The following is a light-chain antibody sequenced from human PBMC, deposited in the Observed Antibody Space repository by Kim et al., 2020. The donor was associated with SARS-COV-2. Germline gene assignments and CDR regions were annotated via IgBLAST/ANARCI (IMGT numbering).Light chain of an antibody. V-gene: IGLV3-1*01. J-gene: IGLJ2*01. CDR3: QAWDSGVV. CDR2: QDN. CDR1: KLGDKY. Sequence: VSVSPGQTASITCSGDKLGDKYASWYQQKAGQSPVLVIYQDNKRPSGIPERFSGSNSGNTATLPISGTQAMDEGDYYCQAWDSGVVFGGGTQLTVL.